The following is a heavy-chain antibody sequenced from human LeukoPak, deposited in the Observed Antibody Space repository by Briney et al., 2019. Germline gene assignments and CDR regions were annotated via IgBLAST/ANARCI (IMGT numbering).Heavy chain of an antibody. D-gene: IGHD1-1*01. CDR3: ARYNWNDVVSALDS. J-gene: IGHJ4*02. CDR2: INPNNGAT. V-gene: IGHV1-2*02. Sequence: ASVKVSCKASGYTFSGYNIHWVRQAPGQGLEWMGWINPNNGATHYALKFQGGVTMTRDTSITTFYMEVSSLRSDDTACYYCARYNWNDVVSALDSWGQGTLVTVSS. CDR1: GYTFSGYN.